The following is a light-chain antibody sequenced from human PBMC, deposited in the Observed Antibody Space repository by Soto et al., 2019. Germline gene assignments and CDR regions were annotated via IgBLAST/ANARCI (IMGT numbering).Light chain of an antibody. V-gene: IGKV3-20*01. CDR2: GAS. J-gene: IGKJ1*01. Sequence: EIVLTQSPGTLSLSPGERATLSCRASQSVSSSYLAWYQQNRGQAPRLLIYGASSRAPGIPDRFGGSGSGTDFTLTISRLEPEDFAVYYCKQYGSSRWTFGQGTKVEIK. CDR3: KQYGSSRWT. CDR1: QSVSSSY.